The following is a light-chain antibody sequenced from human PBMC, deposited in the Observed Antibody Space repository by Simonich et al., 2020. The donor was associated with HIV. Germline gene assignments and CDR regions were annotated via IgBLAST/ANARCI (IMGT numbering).Light chain of an antibody. CDR1: SSNIGAGYD. J-gene: IGLJ2*01. V-gene: IGLV1-40*01. CDR3: QSYDNSLSGHVV. Sequence: QSVLTQPPSVSGAPGQRVTISCTGSSSNIGAGYDVPWYQQLPGTAPKLLIYGNSNRPAGVPDRFSGSKTATSASLAITGLQTEDEADYYCQSYDNSLSGHVVFGGGTKLTVL. CDR2: GNS.